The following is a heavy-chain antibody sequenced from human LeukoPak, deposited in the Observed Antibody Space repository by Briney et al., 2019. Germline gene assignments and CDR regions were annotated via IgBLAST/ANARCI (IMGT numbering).Heavy chain of an antibody. CDR3: ARARYETRIWPKSRYDYYHYMDV. J-gene: IGHJ6*03. Sequence: GASVTVSCKASGGTFSSYAFNWVRQAPGQGLEWMAGIIPIFGAAKYAQKFQGSVTITRDTSASTAYMELSSLRSEDMAVYYCARARYETRIWPKSRYDYYHYMDVWGKGTTVTVSS. CDR1: GGTFSSYA. D-gene: IGHD3-3*01. CDR2: IIPIFGAA. V-gene: IGHV1-69*05.